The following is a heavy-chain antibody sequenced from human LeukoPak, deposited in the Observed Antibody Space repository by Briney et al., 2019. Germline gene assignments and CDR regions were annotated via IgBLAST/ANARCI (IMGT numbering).Heavy chain of an antibody. V-gene: IGHV1-46*01. CDR3: ARGFGVGGRNAFDI. CDR2: INPSGSST. D-gene: IGHD3-3*01. Sequence: ASVKVSCTASGYTFTSYYMHWVRQAPGQGLEWMGIINPSGSSTTYAQKFQGRVTMTRDMSTSTLYMELSSLRSEDTAMYYCARGFGVGGRNAFDIWGQGTMVTVSS. J-gene: IGHJ3*02. CDR1: GYTFTSYY.